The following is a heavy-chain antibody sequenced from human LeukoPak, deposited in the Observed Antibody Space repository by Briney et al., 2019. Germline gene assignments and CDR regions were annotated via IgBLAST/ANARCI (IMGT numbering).Heavy chain of an antibody. D-gene: IGHD3-3*01. J-gene: IGHJ3*02. CDR1: GYSFTSYW. V-gene: IGHV5-51*01. Sequence: GESLKISCKGSGYSFTSYWIGWVRQMPRKGLEWMGIIYPGDSDTRYSPSFQGQVTISADKSISTAYLQWSSLKASDTAMYYCARHQGFLGAKDAFDIWGQGTMLTVSS. CDR3: ARHQGFLGAKDAFDI. CDR2: IYPGDSDT.